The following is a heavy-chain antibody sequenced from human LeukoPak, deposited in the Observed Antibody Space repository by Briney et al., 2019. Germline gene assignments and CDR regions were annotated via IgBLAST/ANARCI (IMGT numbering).Heavy chain of an antibody. D-gene: IGHD3-3*01. J-gene: IGHJ3*02. CDR2: IYYSGGT. Sequence: PSETLSLTCTVSGGSISSSSYYWGWIRQPPGKGLEWIGSIYYSGGTYYNPSLKSRVTTSVDTSKNQFSLKLSSVTVADTAVDYCARGDYDFWSYWDAFDIWGQGTMVTVSS. CDR3: ARGDYDFWSYWDAFDI. V-gene: IGHV4-39*01. CDR1: GGSISSSSYY.